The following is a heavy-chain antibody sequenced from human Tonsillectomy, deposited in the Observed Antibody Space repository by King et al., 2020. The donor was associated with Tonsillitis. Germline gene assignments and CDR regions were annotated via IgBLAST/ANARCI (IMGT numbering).Heavy chain of an antibody. CDR1: GYTFTNYD. CDR3: AGGGCIVAAVIGGIWGCDY. CDR2: MNPDSGNT. J-gene: IGHJ4*02. Sequence: VQLVESGAEVKRPGASVKVSCKASGYTFTNYDINWVRQATGQGLEWMAWMNPDSGNTGYAQKFQGRVTMTRNTSISTAYMELSSLRSDDTAVYYCAGGGCIVAAVIGGIWGCDYWGQGTLGTVSS. D-gene: IGHD2-2*01. V-gene: IGHV1-8*01.